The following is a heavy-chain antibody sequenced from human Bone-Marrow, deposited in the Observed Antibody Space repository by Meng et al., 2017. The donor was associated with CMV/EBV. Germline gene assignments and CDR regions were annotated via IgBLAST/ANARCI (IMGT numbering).Heavy chain of an antibody. Sequence: GESLKISCAASGFTFSDYYMSWIRQAPGKGLEWVSYISSSGSTIYYADSVKGRFTISRDNAKNSLYLQMNSLRAEDTAVYYCARDASGVPAAIYWGQGTLVTVSS. J-gene: IGHJ4*02. CDR1: GFTFSDYY. CDR3: ARDASGVPAAIY. V-gene: IGHV3-11*04. CDR2: ISSSGSTI. D-gene: IGHD2-2*02.